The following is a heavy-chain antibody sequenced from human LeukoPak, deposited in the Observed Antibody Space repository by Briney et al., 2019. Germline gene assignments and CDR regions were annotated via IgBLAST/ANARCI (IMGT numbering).Heavy chain of an antibody. Sequence: GGSLRLSCAASGFTFSSYDMHWVRQPTGKGLEWVSGIGTAGDTYYLGSVKGRFTISRENAKNSLYLQMNSLRAEDTAVYYCARNLPAADYWGQGTLVTVSS. CDR2: IGTAGDT. CDR3: ARNLPAADY. D-gene: IGHD2-2*01. V-gene: IGHV3-13*01. CDR1: GFTFSSYD. J-gene: IGHJ4*02.